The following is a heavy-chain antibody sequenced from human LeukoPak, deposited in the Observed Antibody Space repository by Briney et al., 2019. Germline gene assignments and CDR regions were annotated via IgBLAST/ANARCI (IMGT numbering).Heavy chain of an antibody. Sequence: GASVKVSCKASGYTFTGYYMHWVRQAPGQGLEWMGWINPNSGGTNYAQKFQGWVTMTRDTSISTAYMELSRLRSDDTAVYYCARSSSGWYEAFDIWGQGTMVTVSS. CDR1: GYTFTGYY. CDR2: INPNSGGT. D-gene: IGHD6-19*01. J-gene: IGHJ3*02. V-gene: IGHV1-2*04. CDR3: ARSSSGWYEAFDI.